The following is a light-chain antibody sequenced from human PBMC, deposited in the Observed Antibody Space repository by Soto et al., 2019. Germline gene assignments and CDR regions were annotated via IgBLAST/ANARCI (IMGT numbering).Light chain of an antibody. CDR3: SSYTSSSLYV. V-gene: IGLV2-14*03. Sequence: QSLLTQPASVSGSPGQSITIFCTGTSSDVGGYDYVSWYQHHPGKAPKLMIYDVSNRPSGVSNRFSGSKSGNTASLTISGLQAEDEADYYCSSYTSSSLYVFGTGTKVT. CDR1: SSDVGGYDY. J-gene: IGLJ1*01. CDR2: DVS.